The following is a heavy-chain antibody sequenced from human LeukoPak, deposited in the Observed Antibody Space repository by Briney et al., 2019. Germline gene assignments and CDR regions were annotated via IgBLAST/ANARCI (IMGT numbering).Heavy chain of an antibody. V-gene: IGHV3-11*04. CDR2: ISSSGSTI. Sequence: GGSLRLSCAASGFTFSDYYMSWIRQAPGKGLEWVSYISSSGSTIYYADSLKGRFTISRDNAKNSLYLEMNSLRAEDTALYYCARGRDGYTLIDAFDIWGQGTMVTVSS. J-gene: IGHJ3*02. D-gene: IGHD5-24*01. CDR3: ARGRDGYTLIDAFDI. CDR1: GFTFSDYY.